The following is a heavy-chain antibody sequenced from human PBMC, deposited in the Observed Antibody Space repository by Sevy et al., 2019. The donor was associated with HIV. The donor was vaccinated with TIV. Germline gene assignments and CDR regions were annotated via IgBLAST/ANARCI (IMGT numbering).Heavy chain of an antibody. J-gene: IGHJ6*02. V-gene: IGHV3-11*01. D-gene: IGHD4-17*01. Sequence: GGSLRLSCVASGFTFSDYYMSWIRQAPGKGLEWLSYISGSDNTIYYADSVKGRFTISRDNAKSSLYLQMNSLRADDPAVYFCARDHVKDGDLGDYYYFAMDVWGRGTSVTVSS. CDR1: GFTFSDYY. CDR3: ARDHVKDGDLGDYYYFAMDV. CDR2: ISGSDNTI.